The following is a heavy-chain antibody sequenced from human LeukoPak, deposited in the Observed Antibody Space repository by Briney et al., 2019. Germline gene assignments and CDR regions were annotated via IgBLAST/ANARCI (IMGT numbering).Heavy chain of an antibody. V-gene: IGHV3-11*04. CDR1: GFTFSDYY. CDR3: ARDQARYGSGSLQPYYFDY. Sequence: PGGSLRLSCAASGFTFSDYYMSWIRQAPGKGLEWVSYISSSGSTIYYADSVKGRFTISRDNAKNSLYLQMNSLRAEDTAVYYCARDQARYGSGSLQPYYFDYWGQGTLVTVSS. CDR2: ISSSGSTI. D-gene: IGHD3-10*01. J-gene: IGHJ4*02.